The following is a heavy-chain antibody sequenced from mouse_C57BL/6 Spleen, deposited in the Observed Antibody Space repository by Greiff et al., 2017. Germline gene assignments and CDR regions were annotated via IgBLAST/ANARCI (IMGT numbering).Heavy chain of an antibody. J-gene: IGHJ1*03. CDR2: IDPSDSYT. V-gene: IGHV1-69*01. CDR1: GYTFTSYW. Sequence: QVQLQQPGAELVMPGASVKLSCKASGYTFTSYWMHWVKQRPGQGLEWIGEIDPSDSYTNYNQKFKGKSTLTVDKSSSTAYMQLSSLTSEDSAVXYCARSRYYGSSYGWYFDVWGTGTTVTVSS. CDR3: ARSRYYGSSYGWYFDV. D-gene: IGHD1-1*01.